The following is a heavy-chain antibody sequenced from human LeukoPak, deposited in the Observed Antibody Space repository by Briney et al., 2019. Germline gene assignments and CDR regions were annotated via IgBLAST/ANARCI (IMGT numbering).Heavy chain of an antibody. CDR2: INHSGST. CDR3: ARGLDSGWPYYYYGMDV. J-gene: IGHJ6*02. CDR1: GGSFSGYY. V-gene: IGHV4-34*01. Sequence: SETLSLTCAVYGGSFSGYYWSWIRQPPGRGLEWIGEINHSGSTNYNPSLKSRVTISVDTSKNQFSLKLSSVTAADTAVYYCARGLDSGWPYYYYGMDVWGQGTTVTVSS. D-gene: IGHD6-19*01.